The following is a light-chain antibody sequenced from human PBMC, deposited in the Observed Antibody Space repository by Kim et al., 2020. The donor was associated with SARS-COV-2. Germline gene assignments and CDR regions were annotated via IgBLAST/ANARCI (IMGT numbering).Light chain of an antibody. CDR3: SAWDSTLSVWV. J-gene: IGLJ3*02. V-gene: IGLV10-54*01. CDR2: RNN. CDR1: SNNVGNLG. Sequence: QAGLTQPPSVSKGLGQTATLTCSGNSNNVGNLGAAWLQQHQGHPPKLQSYRNNNRPSGISERFSASRSGNTASLTITGLQPEDEADYYCSAWDSTLSVWVFGGVTQLTVL.